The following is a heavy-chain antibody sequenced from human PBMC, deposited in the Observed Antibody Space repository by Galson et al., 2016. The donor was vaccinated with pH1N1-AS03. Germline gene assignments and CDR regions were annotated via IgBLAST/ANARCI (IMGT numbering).Heavy chain of an antibody. Sequence: SLRLPCAASGFTVSNYFMNWVRQVPGKRLEWVSVIFSDGSTKYADSVNGRFTMSRDNSRNTVYLHMDNLRVEDTALYYCARDLMDWGQGTLVIVSS. CDR1: GFTVSNYF. V-gene: IGHV3-66*01. CDR3: ARDLMD. J-gene: IGHJ4*02. CDR2: IFSDGST.